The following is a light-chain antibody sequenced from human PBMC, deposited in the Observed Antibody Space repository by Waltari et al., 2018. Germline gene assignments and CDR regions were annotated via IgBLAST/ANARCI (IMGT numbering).Light chain of an antibody. Sequence: DIQLTQSPSFLSASVGDRVTISCRASQDISSYLAWYQQKPGEAPKLLIYAASTLQSGVPSRFSGSGSGTEFTLTISSLQPEDFAAYYCQQLNDYPLTFGGGSKVEIK. J-gene: IGKJ4*01. V-gene: IGKV1-9*01. CDR1: QDISSY. CDR2: AAS. CDR3: QQLNDYPLT.